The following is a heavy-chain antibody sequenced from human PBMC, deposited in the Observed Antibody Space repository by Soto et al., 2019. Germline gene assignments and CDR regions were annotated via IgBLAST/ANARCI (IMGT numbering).Heavy chain of an antibody. J-gene: IGHJ6*02. CDR3: TRDDYGMDV. V-gene: IGHV3-53*01. CDR1: GFIVSSNY. Sequence: SGGSLRLSCTASGFIVSSNYMSWVRQAPGKGLEWVSVIYSGGSTYYADSVKGRFTISRDNSKNTLYLQMSSLRVEDTAIYYCTRDDYGMDVWGQGITVTVSS. CDR2: IYSGGST.